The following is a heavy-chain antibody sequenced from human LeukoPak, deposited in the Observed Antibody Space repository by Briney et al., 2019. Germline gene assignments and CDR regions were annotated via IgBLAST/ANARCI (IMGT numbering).Heavy chain of an antibody. D-gene: IGHD3-22*01. CDR2: FYYSGST. J-gene: IGHJ4*02. CDR1: GGSITSGDYY. CDR3: ANSPMYYDTSGYSFLDD. V-gene: IGHV4-30-4*01. Sequence: SETLSLTCAVSGGSITSGDYYWSWIRQPPGKGLEWIGYFYYSGSTSYCPSLKSRVTISADTSKNQFSLKLNSVTAADTAVYYCANSPMYYDTSGYSFLDDWGQGTLVTVSS.